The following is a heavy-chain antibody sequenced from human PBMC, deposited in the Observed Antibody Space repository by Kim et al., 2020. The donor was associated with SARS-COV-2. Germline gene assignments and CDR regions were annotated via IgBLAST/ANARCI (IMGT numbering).Heavy chain of an antibody. Sequence: GGSLRLSCAASGYSINTYAMSWVRQAPGKGLVWVSAITKYDGRTYYADSVRGRFTISRDNSKNTVYLQMDSLRAEDTGLYYCARDHPSSGWPTFDYWGQG. CDR3: ARDHPSSGWPTFDY. CDR2: ITKYDGRT. CDR1: GYSINTYA. J-gene: IGHJ4*02. D-gene: IGHD6-19*01. V-gene: IGHV3-23*01.